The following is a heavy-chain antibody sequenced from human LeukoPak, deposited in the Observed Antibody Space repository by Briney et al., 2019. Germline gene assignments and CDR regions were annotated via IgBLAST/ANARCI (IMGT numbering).Heavy chain of an antibody. CDR1: GFTFSIYA. CDR2: ISGSSSHT. Sequence: GGSLRLSCAASGFTFSIYAMSWVRQAPGKGLDWVSGISGSSSHTADADSVRGRFTISRDNTRNTLYLHMNSLGAEDTALYYCAKEADYSNAAPEWGFDSWGQGTLVTVSS. J-gene: IGHJ4*02. CDR3: AKEADYSNAAPEWGFDS. V-gene: IGHV3-23*01. D-gene: IGHD3-3*01.